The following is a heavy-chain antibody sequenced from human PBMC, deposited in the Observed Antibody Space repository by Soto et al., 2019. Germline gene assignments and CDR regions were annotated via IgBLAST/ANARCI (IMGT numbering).Heavy chain of an antibody. CDR1: GFTFSGSA. J-gene: IGHJ3*02. CDR2: IRSKGNSYAT. CDR3: TRLLSDAFDI. V-gene: IGHV3-73*01. Sequence: GWSLRLSCAASGFTFSGSAMHWVRQASGKGLEWVGRIRSKGNSYATAYAASVKGRFTISRDDSKNTAYLQMNSLKTEDTAVYYCTRLLSDAFDIWGQGTMGTVSS.